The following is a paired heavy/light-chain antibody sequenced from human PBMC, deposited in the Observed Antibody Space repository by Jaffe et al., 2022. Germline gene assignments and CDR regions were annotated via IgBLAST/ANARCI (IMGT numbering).Heavy chain of an antibody. D-gene: IGHD2-15*01. Sequence: QVQLVESGGGLVKPGGSLRLSCAASGFTFSDYYMSWIRQAPGKGLEWVSYISSSGSTIYYADSVKGRFTISRDNAKNSLYLQMNSLRAEDTAVYYCARDAPSPCSGGSCYSKIYYYYYYMDVWGKGTTVTVSS. CDR2: ISSSGSTI. V-gene: IGHV3-11*01. CDR1: GFTFSDYY. CDR3: ARDAPSPCSGGSCYSKIYYYYYYMDV. J-gene: IGHJ6*03.
Light chain of an antibody. J-gene: IGKJ4*01. CDR1: QSVSSY. CDR2: DAS. V-gene: IGKV3-11*01. Sequence: EIVLTQSPATLSLSPGERATLSCRASQSVSSYLAWYQQKPGQAPRLLIYDASNRATGIPARFSGSGSGTDFTLTISSLEPEDFAVYYCQQRSNWPSLTFGGGTKVEIK. CDR3: QQRSNWPSLT.